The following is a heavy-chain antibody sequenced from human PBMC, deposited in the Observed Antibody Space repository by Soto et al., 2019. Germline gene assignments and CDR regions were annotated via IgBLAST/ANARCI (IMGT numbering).Heavy chain of an antibody. CDR1: DASIRGYY. Sequence: SETLSLTCTVSDASIRGYYWSWIRQPPGKGLEWIVYFHYSGISNYNSSLKSRVTMSLDTSKNQFSLKLSSVSAADTAIYYCARGASNWQYFDYWGQGALVTVSS. V-gene: IGHV4-59*01. D-gene: IGHD4-4*01. CDR2: FHYSGIS. CDR3: ARGASNWQYFDY. J-gene: IGHJ4*02.